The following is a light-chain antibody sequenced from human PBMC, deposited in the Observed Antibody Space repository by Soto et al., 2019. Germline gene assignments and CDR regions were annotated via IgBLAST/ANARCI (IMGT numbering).Light chain of an antibody. J-gene: IGKJ4*01. Sequence: EIVLTQSPATLSLSPGERATLSCRASQSVSTSLAWYQQKPGQAPRLLIYDASDRATAIPARFSGSGSGTDFTLTISSLEPEDFAVYYCQQRSNWPLTFGGGTKVEIK. CDR3: QQRSNWPLT. V-gene: IGKV3-11*01. CDR1: QSVSTS. CDR2: DAS.